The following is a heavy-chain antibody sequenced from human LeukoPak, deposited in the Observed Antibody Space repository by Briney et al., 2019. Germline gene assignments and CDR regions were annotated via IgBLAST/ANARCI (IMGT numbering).Heavy chain of an antibody. CDR3: ARDRGDYYFDY. Sequence: ASVKVSCKASGYTFTSYYVNWVRQAPGQGLEWMGWIGRNNGNTKFAQKLQGRVTMTTDTSTTTAYMELRSLRSDDTAVYFCARDRGDYYFDYWGQGTLVSVSS. J-gene: IGHJ4*02. CDR1: GYTFTSYY. V-gene: IGHV1-18*04. D-gene: IGHD6-25*01. CDR2: IGRNNGNT.